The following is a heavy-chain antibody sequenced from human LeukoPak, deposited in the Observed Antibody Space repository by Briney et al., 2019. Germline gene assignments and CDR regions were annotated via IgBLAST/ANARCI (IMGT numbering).Heavy chain of an antibody. CDR1: AGSISSYY. J-gene: IGHJ5*02. Sequence: SETLSLTCTVSAGSISSYYWSWIRQPAGKGLEWIGRIYTSGTTNYNPSLKSRVTMSVDTSKNQFSLKLSSVTAADTDVYYCARDRGEHDYGDMDWFDPWGQGTLVTVSS. CDR2: IYTSGTT. D-gene: IGHD4-17*01. V-gene: IGHV4-4*07. CDR3: ARDRGEHDYGDMDWFDP.